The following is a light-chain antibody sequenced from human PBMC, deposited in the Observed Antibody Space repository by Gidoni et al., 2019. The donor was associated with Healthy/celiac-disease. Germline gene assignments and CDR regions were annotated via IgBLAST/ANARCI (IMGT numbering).Light chain of an antibody. CDR2: LGS. CDR3: MQALQTPYT. CDR1: QSLMHSNGYSY. J-gene: IGKJ2*01. V-gene: IGKV2-28*01. Sequence: DLVMTQSPLPLPVTPGEPASLSCRSSQSLMHSNGYSYLDWYLQKPGQAPQLLIYLGSNRASGVPDRFSGSGSGTDFTLKISRVEAEDVGVYYCMQALQTPYTFGQGTKLEIK.